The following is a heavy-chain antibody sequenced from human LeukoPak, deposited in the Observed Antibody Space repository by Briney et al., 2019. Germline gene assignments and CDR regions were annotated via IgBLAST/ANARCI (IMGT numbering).Heavy chain of an antibody. CDR1: GGSISRSTYY. CDR2: FSTSGST. V-gene: IGHV4-61*02. J-gene: IGHJ6*02. D-gene: IGHD3-9*01. CDR3: ARTSGDWLSWAWIGVDI. Sequence: SETLSLTCTASGGSISRSTYYWTWIRQPAGKGLAWIGRFSTSGSTKYNASLKSRVIISVETSKNQFSLKLSSVTAADTAVYYCARTSGDWLSWAWIGVDIWGQGTTVTVSS.